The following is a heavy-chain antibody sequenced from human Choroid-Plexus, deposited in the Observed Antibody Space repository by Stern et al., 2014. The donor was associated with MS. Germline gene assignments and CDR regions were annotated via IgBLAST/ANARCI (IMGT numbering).Heavy chain of an antibody. CDR2: ISGSGGGI. Sequence: VQLVESGGGLMLPGGSLRLSCAASGFTFSNYAMGWVRQAPGKGLEWVSAISGSGGGISYADSVKGRFTISRDNSKNTLYLQMNSLRAEDTALYYCARDPWGVKYFDYWGQGTLVAVSS. CDR3: ARDPWGVKYFDY. CDR1: GFTFSNYA. V-gene: IGHV3-23*04. D-gene: IGHD3-16*01. J-gene: IGHJ4*02.